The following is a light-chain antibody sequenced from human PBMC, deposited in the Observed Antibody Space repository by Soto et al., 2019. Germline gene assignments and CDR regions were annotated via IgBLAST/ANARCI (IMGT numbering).Light chain of an antibody. CDR3: QQYNSYVT. CDR1: QSISSW. CDR2: KAS. V-gene: IGKV1-5*03. Sequence: DIQMTQSPSTLSASVGDRVTITCRASQSISSWLAWYQQKPGKAPKLLIYKASSLESGVPSRFSGSGSGTEFTLTISSLQRDDFATYYCQQYNSYVTFGGGTKVEIK. J-gene: IGKJ4*01.